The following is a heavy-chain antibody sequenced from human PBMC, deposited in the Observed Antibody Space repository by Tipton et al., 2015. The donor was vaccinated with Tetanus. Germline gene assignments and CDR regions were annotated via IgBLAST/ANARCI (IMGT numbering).Heavy chain of an antibody. CDR2: IYESGDT. D-gene: IGHD3-3*01. J-gene: IGHJ4*02. CDR1: GASIRGGTFY. CDR3: ARHQSGYFTPFDY. Sequence: LRLSCTVSGASIRGGTFYWGWIRQPPGKGLEWIGSIYESGDTYYIPSLKSRVTISVDTSTNQFSLTLNSMAAADTGVYYCARHQSGYFTPFDYWGQGKLVPVSS. V-gene: IGHV4-39*01.